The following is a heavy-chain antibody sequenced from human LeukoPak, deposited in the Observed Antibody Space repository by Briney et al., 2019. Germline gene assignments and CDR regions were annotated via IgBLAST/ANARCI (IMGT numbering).Heavy chain of an antibody. Sequence: GGSLRLSCTASGFTFDDYAMHWVRQAPGKGLEWVSGFNWNSGTIGYADSVKGRFTISRDNAKNSLYLQMNSLRAEDTAVYYCARRFGAARDDYMDVWGKGTTVTVSS. CDR1: GFTFDDYA. J-gene: IGHJ6*03. CDR3: ARRFGAARDDYMDV. V-gene: IGHV3-9*01. D-gene: IGHD3-16*01. CDR2: FNWNSGTI.